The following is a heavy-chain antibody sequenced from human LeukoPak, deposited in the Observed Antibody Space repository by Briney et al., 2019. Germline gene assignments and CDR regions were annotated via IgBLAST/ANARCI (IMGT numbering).Heavy chain of an antibody. V-gene: IGHV3-30*18. CDR3: AKDQDYYDSSGYYDRTPADY. CDR2: ISYDGSNK. D-gene: IGHD3-22*01. CDR1: GFTFSSYA. Sequence: GRSLRLSCAASGFTFSSYAIHWVRQAPGKGLEWVAVISYDGSNKYYVDSVKGRFTISRDNSKNTLYLQMNSLRAEDTAVYYCAKDQDYYDSSGYYDRTPADYWGQGTLVTVSS. J-gene: IGHJ4*02.